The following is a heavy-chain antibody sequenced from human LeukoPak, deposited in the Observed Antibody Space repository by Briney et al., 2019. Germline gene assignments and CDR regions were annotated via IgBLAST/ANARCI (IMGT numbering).Heavy chain of an antibody. J-gene: IGHJ3*02. CDR2: IYDSGST. CDR1: GGSIRSSYYY. D-gene: IGHD3-9*01. CDR3: ASTRRYLTAFDI. V-gene: IGHV4-39*01. Sequence: SETLSLTCTVSGGSIRSSYYYWGWIRQPPGKGLEWIGSIYDSGSTYYNPSLKSRVTISVDTSKNQFSLKLNSVTAADTAVYYCASTRRYLTAFDIWGQGTMVTVSS.